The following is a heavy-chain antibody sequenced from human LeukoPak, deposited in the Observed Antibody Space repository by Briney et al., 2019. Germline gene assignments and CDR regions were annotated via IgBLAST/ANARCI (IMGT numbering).Heavy chain of an antibody. CDR3: TTDTWYSAGH. CDR1: GFIFSGSW. D-gene: IGHD2-15*01. CDR2: IKKDGSEK. J-gene: IGHJ4*02. V-gene: IGHV3-7*03. Sequence: GGSLRLSCTASGFIFSGSWLAWIRQAPGKGLEWVAIIKKDGSEKYYVDSMKGRFTISRDNAKNSLFLQMNSLRAEDTAIYYCTTDTWYSAGHWGQGTLVTVSS.